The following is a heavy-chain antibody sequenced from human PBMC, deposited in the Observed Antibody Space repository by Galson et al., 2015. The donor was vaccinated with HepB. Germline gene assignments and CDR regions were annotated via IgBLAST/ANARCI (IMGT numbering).Heavy chain of an antibody. D-gene: IGHD3-10*01. CDR1: GISLIEHT. CDR2: ISYDESNK. V-gene: IGHV3-33*05. CDR3: AREGRTYFFNSGTYHRAFDI. Sequence: SLRLSCAASGISLIEHTIYWVRQAPGKGLEWVAVISYDESNKLYADSVKGRSTISRDISKNTLYLQMNSLRVDDTAVYFCAREGRTYFFNSGTYHRAFDIWGQGTVVTVSS. J-gene: IGHJ3*02.